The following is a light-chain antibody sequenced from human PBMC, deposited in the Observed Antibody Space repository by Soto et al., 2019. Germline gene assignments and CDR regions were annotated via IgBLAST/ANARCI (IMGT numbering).Light chain of an antibody. Sequence: QSVLTQPPSVSAARGQKVTISCSGSDSNIGNDHVSWYQQFPGTAPKLLIYENNKRPSGIPDRFSGSKSGTSATLDITGLQTGDEADYYCGTWDSGLSAGVIGGGTKLTVL. CDR3: GTWDSGLSAGV. CDR1: DSNIGNDH. CDR2: ENN. V-gene: IGLV1-51*02. J-gene: IGLJ3*02.